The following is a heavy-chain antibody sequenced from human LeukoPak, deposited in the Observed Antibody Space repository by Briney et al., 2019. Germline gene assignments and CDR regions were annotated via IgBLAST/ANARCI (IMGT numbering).Heavy chain of an antibody. CDR1: GFTFSSCA. Sequence: PGGSLRLSCAASGFTFSSCAMSWVRQAPGKGLEWVSAISGSGDNTYYADSVKGRFTISRDNSKNTLYLQMNSLRAEDTALYYCAKGSYYDSSGTYYFDYWGQGTLVTVSS. CDR2: ISGSGDNT. J-gene: IGHJ4*02. CDR3: AKGSYYDSSGTYYFDY. V-gene: IGHV3-23*01. D-gene: IGHD3-22*01.